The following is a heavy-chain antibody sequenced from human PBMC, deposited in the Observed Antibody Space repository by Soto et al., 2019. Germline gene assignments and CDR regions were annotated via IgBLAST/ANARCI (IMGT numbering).Heavy chain of an antibody. V-gene: IGHV3-30*18. Sequence: QVQLVESGGGVVQPGRSLRLSCAASGFTFSSYGMHWVRQAPGKGLEWVAVISYDGSNKYYADSVKGRFTISRDNSKNXXYLQMNSLRAEDTAVYYCAKETDYYGSGSYYNLDYWGQGTLVTVSS. CDR3: AKETDYYGSGSYYNLDY. J-gene: IGHJ4*02. CDR2: ISYDGSNK. CDR1: GFTFSSYG. D-gene: IGHD3-10*01.